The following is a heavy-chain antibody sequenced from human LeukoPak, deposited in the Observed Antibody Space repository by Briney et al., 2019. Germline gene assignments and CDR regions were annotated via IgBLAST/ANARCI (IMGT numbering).Heavy chain of an antibody. CDR3: ARVGGDSGRGWDPADY. CDR1: GYTFTSYG. CDR2: ISAYNGNT. V-gene: IGHV1-18*01. D-gene: IGHD4-17*01. J-gene: IGHJ4*02. Sequence: ASVKVSCKASGYTFTSYGISWVRQAPGQGLEWMGWISAYNGNTNYAQKLQGRVTMTTDTSTSTAYMDLSRLRFDDTAVYFCARVGGDSGRGWDPADYWGQGTLVTVSS.